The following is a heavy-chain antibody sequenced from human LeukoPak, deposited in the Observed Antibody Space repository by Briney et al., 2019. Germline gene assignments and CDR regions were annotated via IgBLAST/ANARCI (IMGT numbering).Heavy chain of an antibody. CDR1: GGSISSYY. CDR2: IYTSGST. Sequence: SETLSLTCTVSGGSISSYYWSWIRQPAGKGLEWIGRIYTSGSTNYNPSLKSRVTMSVDTSKNQFSPKLSSVTAADTAVYYCARENRVGLWLGGFDPWGQGTLVTVSS. D-gene: IGHD6-19*01. CDR3: ARENRVGLWLGGFDP. V-gene: IGHV4-4*07. J-gene: IGHJ5*02.